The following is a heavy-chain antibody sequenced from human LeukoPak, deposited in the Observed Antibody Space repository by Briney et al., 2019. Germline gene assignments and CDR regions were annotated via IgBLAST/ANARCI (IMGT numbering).Heavy chain of an antibody. D-gene: IGHD6-19*01. J-gene: IGHJ4*02. Sequence: GRSLRLSCAASGFTFSSYAMSWVRQVPGKRLEWVSAISSGAGTTGYADSVKGRFTISRVNSKSTIYLQMNSLRAEDTAIYYCAKDLEQSYSGWSASYDGWGQGTLVTVSS. V-gene: IGHV3-23*01. CDR1: GFTFSSYA. CDR2: ISSGAGTT. CDR3: AKDLEQSYSGWSASYDG.